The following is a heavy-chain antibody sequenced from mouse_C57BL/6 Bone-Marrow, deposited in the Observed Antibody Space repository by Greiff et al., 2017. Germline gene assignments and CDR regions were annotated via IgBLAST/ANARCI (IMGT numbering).Heavy chain of an antibody. CDR1: GFNIKDDY. V-gene: IGHV14-4*01. J-gene: IGHJ2*01. CDR2: IDPENGDT. D-gene: IGHD2-3*01. Sequence: VQLQQSGAELVRPGASVKLSCTASGFNIKDDYMHWVKQRPEQGLEWIGWIDPENGDTEYASKFQGKATITADTSSNTAYLQLSSLTSEDTAVYCCTTGYDGDPFDYWGQGTTLTVSS. CDR3: TTGYDGDPFDY.